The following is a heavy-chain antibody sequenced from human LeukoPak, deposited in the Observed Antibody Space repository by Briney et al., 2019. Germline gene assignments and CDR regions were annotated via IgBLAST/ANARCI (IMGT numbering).Heavy chain of an antibody. V-gene: IGHV4-59*01. CDR2: IYYSGST. D-gene: IGHD3-22*01. CDR1: GASISSYY. Sequence: SETLSLTCTVSGASISSYYWSWIRQPPGKGLEWIGYIYYSGSTNYNPSLKSRVTISLDTSKNQFSLRLSSVTAADTAVYYCARSYDSRGYYYYGMDVWGQGATVTVSS. CDR3: ARSYDSRGYYYYGMDV. J-gene: IGHJ6*02.